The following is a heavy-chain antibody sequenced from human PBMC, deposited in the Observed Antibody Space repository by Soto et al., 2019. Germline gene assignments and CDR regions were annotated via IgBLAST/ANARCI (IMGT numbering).Heavy chain of an antibody. J-gene: IGHJ5*02. CDR3: ARDRAFRTKGAPYSSPFDP. D-gene: IGHD6-13*01. CDR2: IIPIFGTA. V-gene: IGHV1-69*01. CDR1: GGTFSSYA. Sequence: QVQLVQSGAEVKKPGSSVKVSCKASGGTFSSYAISWVRQAPGQGLEWMGGIIPIFGTANYAQKFQGRVTITADESTSTAYMELSSLRSEDTAVYYCARDRAFRTKGAPYSSPFDPWGQGTLVTVSS.